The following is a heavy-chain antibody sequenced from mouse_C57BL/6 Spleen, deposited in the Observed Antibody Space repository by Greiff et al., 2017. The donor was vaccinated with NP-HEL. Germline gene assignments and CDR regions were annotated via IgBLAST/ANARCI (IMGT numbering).Heavy chain of an antibody. Sequence: QVQLKQSGPGLVQPSQSLSITCKVSGFSLTSYGVHWVRQSPGKGLEWLGVIWRGGSPDYNAAFMSRLSITKDNSKSQVLFKMNSLQADDTAIYYCAKTNYSNYEDYAMDYWGQGTSVTVSS. D-gene: IGHD2-5*01. CDR3: AKTNYSNYEDYAMDY. CDR2: IWRGGSP. V-gene: IGHV2-5*01. J-gene: IGHJ4*01. CDR1: GFSLTSYG.